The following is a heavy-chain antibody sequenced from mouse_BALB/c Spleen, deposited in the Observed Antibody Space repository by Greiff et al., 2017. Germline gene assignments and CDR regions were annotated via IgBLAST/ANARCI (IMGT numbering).Heavy chain of an antibody. CDR1: GFTFSSFG. Sequence: EVKVVESGGGLVQPGGSRKLSCAASGFTFSSFGMHWVRPAPEKGLEWVAYISSGSSTIYYADTVKGRFTISRDNPKNTLFLQMTSLRSEDTAMYYCARLGTTKYAMDYWGQGTSGTVSS. CDR3: ARLGTTKYAMDY. D-gene: IGHD2-3*01. CDR2: ISSGSSTI. V-gene: IGHV5-17*02. J-gene: IGHJ4*01.